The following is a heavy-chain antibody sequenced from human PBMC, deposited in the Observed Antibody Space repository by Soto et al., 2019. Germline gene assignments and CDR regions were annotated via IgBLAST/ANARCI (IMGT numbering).Heavy chain of an antibody. CDR3: AKGHNVARYVIDC. D-gene: IGHD1-1*01. J-gene: IGHJ4*02. V-gene: IGHV3-23*01. CDR2: VSGSGQGT. CDR1: GFSFSNYA. Sequence: VHLLESGGGLVQPGGSLRLSCAASGFSFSNYAMNLIRQAPGKGLEWVSTVSGSGQGTYYAGSVKGRFTISRDNSKNTVYLQMNSLRAEDTAVYYCAKGHNVARYVIDCWGQGTLVIVSS.